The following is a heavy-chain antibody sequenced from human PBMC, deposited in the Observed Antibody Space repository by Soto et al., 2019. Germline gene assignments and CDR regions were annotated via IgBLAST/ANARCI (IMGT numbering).Heavy chain of an antibody. CDR3: DRRGVSSYYSNY. D-gene: IGHD2-15*01. J-gene: IGHJ4*02. CDR2: IYYSGST. V-gene: IGHV4-39*01. Sequence: SETLSLTCTVSGGSISDSSYFWDWIRQPPGKGLEWIGNIYYSGSTYYNLSLKSRVTISADTSKNQFSLKLSSVTAADTAVYYCDRRGVSSYYSNYWGLGTLVTVSS. CDR1: GGSISDSSYF.